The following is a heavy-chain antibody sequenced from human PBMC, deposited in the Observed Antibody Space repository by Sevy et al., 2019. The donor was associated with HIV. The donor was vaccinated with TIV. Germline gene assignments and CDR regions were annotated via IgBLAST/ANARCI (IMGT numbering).Heavy chain of an antibody. V-gene: IGHV4-59*01. D-gene: IGHD1-26*01. J-gene: IGHJ5*02. Sequence: SETLSLTCTVSNGSISDYYWSWIRQPPGNGLEWIGYIYYTGSTNYNPSLKSRVTISIDTSKSQFSLKLSSVTAADTAVYFCARREDNWFDPSGQGTMVTVSS. CDR3: ARREDNWFDP. CDR1: NGSISDYY. CDR2: IYYTGST.